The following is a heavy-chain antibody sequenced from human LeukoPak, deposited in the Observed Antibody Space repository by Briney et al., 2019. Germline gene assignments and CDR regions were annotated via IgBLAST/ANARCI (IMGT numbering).Heavy chain of an antibody. D-gene: IGHD3-3*01. CDR1: GGSISSGSYY. CDR2: IYTSGST. V-gene: IGHV4-61*02. J-gene: IGHJ4*02. Sequence: PSQTLSLTCTDSGGSISSGSYYWSWIRQPAGKGLEWIGRIYTSGSTNYNPSLKSRVTISVDTSKNQLSLKLSSVTAADTAVYYCARGTWRYYFDYWGQGTLVTVSS. CDR3: ARGTWRYYFDY.